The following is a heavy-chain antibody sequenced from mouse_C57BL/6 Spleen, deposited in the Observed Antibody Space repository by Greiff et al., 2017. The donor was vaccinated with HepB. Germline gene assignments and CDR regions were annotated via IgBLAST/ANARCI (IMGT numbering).Heavy chain of an antibody. D-gene: IGHD3-1*01. V-gene: IGHV1-54*01. CDR1: GYAFTNYL. CDR2: INPGSGGT. CDR3: ARSGMGLHYFDY. Sequence: VQLQQSGAELVRPGTSVKVSCKASGYAFTNYLIEWVKQRPGQGLEWIGVINPGSGGTNYNEKFKGKATLTADKSSSTAYMQLSSLTSEDSAVYCCARSGMGLHYFDYWGQGTTLTVSS. J-gene: IGHJ2*01.